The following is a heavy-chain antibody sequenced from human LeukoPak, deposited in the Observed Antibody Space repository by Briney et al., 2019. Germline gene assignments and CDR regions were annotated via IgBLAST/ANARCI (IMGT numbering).Heavy chain of an antibody. CDR1: GGSINTYY. J-gene: IGHJ4*02. CDR3: ARGGYAHFFDF. CDR2: MYYTGST. V-gene: IGHV4-59*12. D-gene: IGHD3-16*01. Sequence: SETLSLTCTVSGGSINTYYWSWIRQHPGKGLEWIGYMYYTGSTKYNPSLKSRVTISIETSKNQFSLKLSSVTAADTAVYYCARGGYAHFFDFWGQGTLVTASS.